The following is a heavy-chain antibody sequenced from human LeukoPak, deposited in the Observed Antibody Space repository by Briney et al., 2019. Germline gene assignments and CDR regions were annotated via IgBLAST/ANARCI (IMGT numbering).Heavy chain of an antibody. V-gene: IGHV1-46*01. Sequence: GASVKVSCKAFGYTLTSYYMHWVRQAPGQGLEWMGIINPSGGSTSYAQKFQGRVTMTRDMSTSTVYIELSSLRSEDTAVYYCARGVPGHYDFWSGYFGYWGQGTLVTVSS. D-gene: IGHD3-3*01. CDR3: ARGVPGHYDFWSGYFGY. J-gene: IGHJ4*02. CDR1: GYTLTSYY. CDR2: INPSGGST.